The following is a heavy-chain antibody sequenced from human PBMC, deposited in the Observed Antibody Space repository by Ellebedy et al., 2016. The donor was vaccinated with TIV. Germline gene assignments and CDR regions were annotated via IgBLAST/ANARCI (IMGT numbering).Heavy chain of an antibody. Sequence: PGGSLRLSCAASGFTFSSYWMSWVRRAPGQGLGWVSVIYGGGNTDYAEHVEGRFTISRDNPKNTVYLQMNSLRAEDTAVYYCARARGWYGSDGMDVWGEGTTVTVSS. V-gene: IGHV3-53*01. CDR1: GFTFSSYW. D-gene: IGHD6-19*01. CDR2: IYGGGNT. J-gene: IGHJ6*04. CDR3: ARARGWYGSDGMDV.